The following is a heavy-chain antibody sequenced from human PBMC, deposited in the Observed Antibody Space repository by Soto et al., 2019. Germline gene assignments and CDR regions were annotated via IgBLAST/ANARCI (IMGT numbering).Heavy chain of an antibody. V-gene: IGHV3-30*18. CDR2: ISYDGSNK. D-gene: IGHD3-10*01. CDR1: GLNFISYG. CDR3: AKDRGVPPAREVYYYYGMDV. Sequence: WVSMRVSSTASGLNFISYGMHWVRQKTGKGLEWVAVISYDGSNKLYADSVKGRFTISRDNFKNTLYLQMNSLRAEDTAVYYCAKDRGVPPAREVYYYYGMDVWGQGTTVTVSS. J-gene: IGHJ6*02.